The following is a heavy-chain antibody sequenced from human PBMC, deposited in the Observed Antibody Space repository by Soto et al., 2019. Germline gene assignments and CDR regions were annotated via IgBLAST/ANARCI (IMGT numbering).Heavy chain of an antibody. CDR1: GESFSGSF. D-gene: IGHD3-16*01. Sequence: QVQLQQWGAGLLKPSETLSLTCGVYGESFSGSFWSWIRQPPGKGLEWIGELNDSGSANYNPSLSIGVTLRAEPAKNTCSLHLTSVTAADSARYFCATGRGTDNYWGQGTLVTVSS. V-gene: IGHV4-34*01. J-gene: IGHJ4*02. CDR2: LNDSGSA. CDR3: ATGRGTDNY.